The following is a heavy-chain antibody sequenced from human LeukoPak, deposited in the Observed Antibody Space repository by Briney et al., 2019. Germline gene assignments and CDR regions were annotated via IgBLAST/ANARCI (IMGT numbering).Heavy chain of an antibody. V-gene: IGHV3-7*01. D-gene: IGHD2-21*01. CDR1: GITFSNSW. CDR3: ARDVAYSAFDY. J-gene: IGHJ4*02. Sequence: GGSLRLSCTTSGITFSNSWMSWVRQAPGKGLEWVATIRPDGSEGYYADSVRGRFTISRDNSKNSFYLQMSSLRAGDTGVFYCARDVAYSAFDYWGQGTLVTVSS. CDR2: IRPDGSEG.